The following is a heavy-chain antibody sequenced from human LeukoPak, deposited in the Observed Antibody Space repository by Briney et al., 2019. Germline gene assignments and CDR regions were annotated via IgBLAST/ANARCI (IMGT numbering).Heavy chain of an antibody. D-gene: IGHD3-9*01. CDR2: INHSGST. V-gene: IGHV4-34*01. CDR1: GGSFSSYY. Sequence: PSETLSLTCAVYGGSFSSYYWSWIRQPPGKGLEWIGEINHSGSTNYNPSLKSRVTISVDTSKNQFSLKLSSVTAADTAVYYCAFTGDILTGYAHWGQGTLVTVSS. J-gene: IGHJ1*01. CDR3: AFTGDILTGYAH.